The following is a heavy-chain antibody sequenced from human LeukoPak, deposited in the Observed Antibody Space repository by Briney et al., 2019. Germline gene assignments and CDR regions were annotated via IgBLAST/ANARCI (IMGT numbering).Heavy chain of an antibody. J-gene: IGHJ5*02. CDR3: ASEVAFDP. CDR2: IYYSGST. CDR1: GDSINSYY. D-gene: IGHD2-15*01. V-gene: IGHV4-59*01. Sequence: SETLSLTCTVSGDSINSYYWSWIRQPPGKGLEWIGYIYYSGSTNYNPSLKSRVTISVDTSKNQFSLKLSSVTAADTAVYYCASEVAFDPWGQGTLVTVSS.